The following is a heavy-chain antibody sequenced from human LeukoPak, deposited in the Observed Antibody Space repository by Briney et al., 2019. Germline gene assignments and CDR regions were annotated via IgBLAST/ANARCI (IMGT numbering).Heavy chain of an antibody. D-gene: IGHD5-18*01. V-gene: IGHV1-69*05. CDR3: ARDGDTAMALGAFDI. CDR2: IIPIFDTA. J-gene: IGHJ3*02. CDR1: GGTFSSYA. Sequence: SVKVSCKASGGTFSSYAISWVRQAPGQRLEWMGRIIPIFDTANYAQKFQGRVTITTDESTSTAYMELSSLRSEDTAVYYCARDGDTAMALGAFDIWGQGTMVTVSS.